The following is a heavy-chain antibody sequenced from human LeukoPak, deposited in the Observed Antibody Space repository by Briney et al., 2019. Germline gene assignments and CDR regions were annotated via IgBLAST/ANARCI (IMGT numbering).Heavy chain of an antibody. CDR3: AKDIRGGLDFDY. CDR1: GFTFSSYG. CDR2: ISYDGSNK. Sequence: GRSLRLSCAASGFTFSSYGMHWVRQAPGKGLEWVAVISYDGSNKYYADSVKGRFTFSRDNSKNTLYLQMNSLRAEDTAVYYCAKDIRGGLDFDYWGQGTLVTVSS. V-gene: IGHV3-30*18. D-gene: IGHD6-25*01. J-gene: IGHJ4*02.